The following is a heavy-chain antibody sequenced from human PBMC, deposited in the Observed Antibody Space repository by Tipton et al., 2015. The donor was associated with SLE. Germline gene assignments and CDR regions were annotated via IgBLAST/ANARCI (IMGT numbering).Heavy chain of an antibody. CDR1: GFTFSSHW. V-gene: IGHV3-74*01. CDR3: GRGVYSEGSVGMDV. Sequence: SLRLSCAASGFTFSSHWMYWVRQAPGKGLVWVSRISRDGSNTYYADSVEGRFTISRDNAKNTLYLQMHSLRVDDTAVYYCGRGVYSEGSVGMDVWGQGTPVTVS. CDR2: ISRDGSNT. J-gene: IGHJ6*02. D-gene: IGHD3-22*01.